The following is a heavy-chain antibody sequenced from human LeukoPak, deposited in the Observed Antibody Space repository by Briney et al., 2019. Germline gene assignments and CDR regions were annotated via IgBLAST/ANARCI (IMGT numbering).Heavy chain of an antibody. Sequence: SETLSLTCTVSGGSFSSGSYYWSWIRQPPGKGLEWIGYIYYSGSTNYNPSLKSRVTISVDTSKNQFSLKLSSVTAADTAVYYCARGPGFEDSSSWSRWYFDLWGRGTLVTVSS. CDR3: ARGPGFEDSSSWSRWYFDL. V-gene: IGHV4-61*01. D-gene: IGHD6-13*01. CDR2: IYYSGST. J-gene: IGHJ2*01. CDR1: GGSFSSGSYY.